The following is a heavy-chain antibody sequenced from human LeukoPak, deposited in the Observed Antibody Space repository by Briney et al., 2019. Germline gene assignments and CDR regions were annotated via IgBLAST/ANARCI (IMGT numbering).Heavy chain of an antibody. Sequence: SETLSLTCTVSGGSISTYYWNWIRQSPGKGLEWIGYIYFSGTSKFNPSFKSRVTMSVDRSKNQFSLNLASVTAADTAVYYCAREGGGYSSGSYQGDFYYYIDVWGKGTTVTVSS. CDR3: AREGGGYSSGSYQGDFYYYIDV. J-gene: IGHJ6*03. V-gene: IGHV4-59*01. CDR1: GGSISTYY. D-gene: IGHD6-19*01. CDR2: IYFSGTS.